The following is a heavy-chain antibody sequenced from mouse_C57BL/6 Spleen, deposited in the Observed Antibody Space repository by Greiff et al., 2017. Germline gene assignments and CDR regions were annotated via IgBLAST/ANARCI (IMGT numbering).Heavy chain of an antibody. V-gene: IGHV1-54*01. Sequence: VTLQQSGAELVRPGTSVKVSCKASGYALTNFLIEGVKQRPGPGLEWIGVINPGRGGTNYNETFKGKATLTADKSSSTAYMQLSSLTSKDSAVYFCARYGGNYSDWGQGTTLTVSS. CDR3: ARYGGNYSD. CDR1: GYALTNFL. CDR2: INPGRGGT. D-gene: IGHD1-1*02. J-gene: IGHJ2*01.